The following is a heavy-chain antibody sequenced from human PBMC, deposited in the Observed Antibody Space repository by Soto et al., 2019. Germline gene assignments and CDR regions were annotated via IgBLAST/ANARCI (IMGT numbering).Heavy chain of an antibody. J-gene: IGHJ4*02. CDR1: GFTFSSFA. Sequence: GGSLRLSCAGSGFTFSSFAMSWVRQAPGKGLEWVAATSYDGSNKYYADSVKGRFIISRDNSKNTLDLLLNTLRAEDTAVYYCARQIYDSDTGPNFQYYFDPWGQGTPVTVSS. CDR2: TSYDGSNK. V-gene: IGHV3-30-3*01. D-gene: IGHD3-22*01. CDR3: ARQIYDSDTGPNFQYYFDP.